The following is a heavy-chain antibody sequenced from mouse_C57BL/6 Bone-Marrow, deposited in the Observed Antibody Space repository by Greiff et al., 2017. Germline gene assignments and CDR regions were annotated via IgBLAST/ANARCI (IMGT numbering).Heavy chain of an antibody. CDR1: GYTFTSYW. V-gene: IGHV1-69*01. J-gene: IGHJ4*01. CDR2: IDPSDSYT. Sequence: VQLQQPGAELVMPGASVKLSCKASGYTFTSYWMHWVKQRPGQGLEWIGEIDPSDSYTNYNQKFKGKSTLTVDKSSSTAYMQLSSLTSEDSAVXDCARGGGYYWAMDYWGQGTSVTVSS. CDR3: ARGGGYYWAMDY.